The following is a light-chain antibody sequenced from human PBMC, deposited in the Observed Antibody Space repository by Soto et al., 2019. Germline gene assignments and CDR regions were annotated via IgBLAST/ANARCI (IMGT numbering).Light chain of an antibody. CDR2: EDS. J-gene: IGLJ2*01. Sequence: QSALTQPDSVSGSPGQSITISCTGISSYVGIYNLVSWYQQHPGRVPKLMIYEDSMRPSGVSDRFSGSKSGNTASLTISGLQAEDEADYYCCSYAYSSVVFGGWTQLTVL. V-gene: IGLV2-23*01. CDR1: SSYVGIYNL. CDR3: CSYAYSSVV.